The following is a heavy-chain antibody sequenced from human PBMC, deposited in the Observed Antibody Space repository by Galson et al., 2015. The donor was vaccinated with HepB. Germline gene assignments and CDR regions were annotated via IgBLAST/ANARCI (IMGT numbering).Heavy chain of an antibody. CDR2: IYPGDSDT. V-gene: IGHV5-51*01. CDR3: ARGGNYYYGSGSYYNDAFDI. CDR1: GYSFTSYW. Sequence: QSGAEVKKPGESLKISCKGSGYSFTSYWIGWVRQMPGKGLEWMGIIYPGDSDTRYSPSFQGQVTISADKSISTAYLQWSSLKASDTAMYYCARGGNYYYGSGSYYNDAFDIWGQGTMVTVSS. D-gene: IGHD3-10*01. J-gene: IGHJ3*02.